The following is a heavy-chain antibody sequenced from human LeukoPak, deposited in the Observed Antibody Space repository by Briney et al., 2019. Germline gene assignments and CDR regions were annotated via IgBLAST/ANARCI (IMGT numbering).Heavy chain of an antibody. CDR1: GGSISSSSYY. Sequence: SETLSLTCPVSGGSISSSSYYWGWLRHPPGKGLEWFGRIYFSRSIYYNPSRKSRITISVDTSKNQFSLKLSSVTAADTAVYYCARLIPYDSSGYPLNWFDPWGQGTLVTVSS. CDR3: ARLIPYDSSGYPLNWFDP. V-gene: IGHV4-39*01. CDR2: IYFSRSI. D-gene: IGHD3-22*01. J-gene: IGHJ5*02.